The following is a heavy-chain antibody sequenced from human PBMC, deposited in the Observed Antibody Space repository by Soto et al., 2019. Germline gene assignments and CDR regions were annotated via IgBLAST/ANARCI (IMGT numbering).Heavy chain of an antibody. CDR1: GGSISSGGYY. CDR2: IYYSGST. Sequence: QVQLQESGPGLVKPSQTLSLTCTVSGGSISSGGYYWSWIRQHPGKGLEWIGYIYYSGSTYYNPYLKRRVTISVDTSKNQFSLKLSSVTAADTAVYYCARELRFGEDYYGMDVWCQGTTVTVSS. J-gene: IGHJ6*02. CDR3: ARELRFGEDYYGMDV. V-gene: IGHV4-31*03. D-gene: IGHD3-10*01.